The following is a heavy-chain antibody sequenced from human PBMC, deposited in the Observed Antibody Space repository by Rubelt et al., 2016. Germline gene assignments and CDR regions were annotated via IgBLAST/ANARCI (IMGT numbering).Heavy chain of an antibody. V-gene: IGHV1-18*01. J-gene: IGHJ6*02. Sequence: VKVSCKASGYTFTSYGISWVRQAPGQGLEWMGWISAYNGNTNYAQKLQGRVTMTTDTSTSTAYMELSSLRSEDTAVYYCARESGFRAVPTDRYYGMDVWGQGTTVTVSS. CDR3: ARESGFRAVPTDRYYGMDV. CDR2: ISAYNGNT. CDR1: GYTFTSYG. D-gene: IGHD6-19*01.